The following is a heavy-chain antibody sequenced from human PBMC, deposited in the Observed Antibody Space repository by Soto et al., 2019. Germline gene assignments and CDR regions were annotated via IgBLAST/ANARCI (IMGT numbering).Heavy chain of an antibody. CDR3: ARDRSGSYYPSFFDY. D-gene: IGHD1-26*01. CDR2: MYFRGST. CDR1: GGSFSGYY. Sequence: SETLSLTCAVYGGSFSGYYWTWIRQPPGKGLEWIGYMYFRGSTNYNPSLKSRVTISVDTSKNQFSLKLSSVTAADTAVYYCARDRSGSYYPSFFDYWGQGILVTV. J-gene: IGHJ4*02. V-gene: IGHV4-59*01.